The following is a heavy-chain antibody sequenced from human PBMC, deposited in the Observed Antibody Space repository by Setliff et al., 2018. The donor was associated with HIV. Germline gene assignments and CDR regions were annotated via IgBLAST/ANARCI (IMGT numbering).Heavy chain of an antibody. CDR2: IIPLFGTA. D-gene: IGHD6-6*01. J-gene: IGHJ6*03. CDR1: GGTFNINA. CDR3: SKVSEHRTSSGSFYYYLDV. V-gene: IGHV1-69*13. Sequence: GASVKVSCKASGGTFNINAVTWVRQAPGQGLEWVGAIIPLFGTANYAQKFQGRVTITADDSTGPVYMEVRSLRSADPAVYYCSKVSEHRTSSGSFYYYLDVWGEGTTVTVSS.